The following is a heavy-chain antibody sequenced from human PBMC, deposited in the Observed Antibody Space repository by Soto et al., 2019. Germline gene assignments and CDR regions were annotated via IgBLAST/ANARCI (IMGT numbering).Heavy chain of an antibody. Sequence: ASLKVSCKASGYTFTIYDINWVRQATGQGLEWMGWMNPNSGNTGYAQKFQGRVTMTRNTSISTAYMELSSLRSEDTAVYYCARAAYDFWSGDYTFYYYMDVWGKGTTVTVSS. V-gene: IGHV1-8*01. J-gene: IGHJ6*03. CDR3: ARAAYDFWSGDYTFYYYMDV. CDR2: MNPNSGNT. D-gene: IGHD3-3*01. CDR1: GYTFTIYD.